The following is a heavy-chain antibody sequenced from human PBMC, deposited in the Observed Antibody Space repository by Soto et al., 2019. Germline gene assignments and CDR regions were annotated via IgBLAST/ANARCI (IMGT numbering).Heavy chain of an antibody. J-gene: IGHJ4*02. CDR1: GYTFTSYD. CDR3: ARGLSLWFGELSPH. D-gene: IGHD3-10*01. CDR2: MNPNSGNT. V-gene: IGHV1-8*01. Sequence: QVQLVQSGAEVKKPGASVKVSCKASGYTFTSYDINWVRQATGQGLEWMGWMNPNSGNTGYAQKFQGRVTMTRNTSISTAYMELSSLRSEDMAVYYCARGLSLWFGELSPHWGQGTLVTVSS.